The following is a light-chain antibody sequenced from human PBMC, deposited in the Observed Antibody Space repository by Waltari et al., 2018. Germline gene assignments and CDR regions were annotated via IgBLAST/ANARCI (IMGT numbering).Light chain of an antibody. J-gene: IGKJ4*01. CDR3: QQSYNTPLS. V-gene: IGKV1-39*01. CDR1: QSVSKY. CDR2: TTS. Sequence: DIQMKQSPSSMSTSVGERVTSTCRASQSVSKYLNWYQQQPGKAPKLLIYTTSNLQSGVPSRFSGSGSGTDFTLTISSLQLEDLATYYCQQSYNTPLSFGGGTKVEIK.